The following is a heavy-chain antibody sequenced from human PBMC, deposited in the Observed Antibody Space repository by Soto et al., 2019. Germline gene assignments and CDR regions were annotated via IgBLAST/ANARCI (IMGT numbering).Heavy chain of an antibody. CDR2: IYYSGST. CDR1: GGSVSSGNSY. D-gene: IGHD3-3*01. J-gene: IGHJ2*01. Sequence: SETLSLTCTVPGGSVSSGNSYWSWIRQPPEKGLEWIGYIYYSGSTNYNPSLKSRVTISVDTSKNQFSLKLSSVTAADTAVYYCARSDRGRTTIFDYWYFDLWGRGTLVTVSS. V-gene: IGHV4-61*01. CDR3: ARSDRGRTTIFDYWYFDL.